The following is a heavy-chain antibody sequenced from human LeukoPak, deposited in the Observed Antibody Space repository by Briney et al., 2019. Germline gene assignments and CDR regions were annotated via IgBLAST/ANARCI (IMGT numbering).Heavy chain of an antibody. CDR2: IKQDGSEK. J-gene: IGHJ6*04. Sequence: PGGSLRLSCAASGFTFSSYWMSWVRQAPGKGLEWVANIKQDGSEKYYVDSVKGRFTISRDNAKNSLYLQMNSLRAEDTAVYYCAGGGVTVTPYYYYGMDVWGKGTTVTVSS. CDR3: AGGGVTVTPYYYYGMDV. D-gene: IGHD4-17*01. CDR1: GFTFSSYW. V-gene: IGHV3-7*04.